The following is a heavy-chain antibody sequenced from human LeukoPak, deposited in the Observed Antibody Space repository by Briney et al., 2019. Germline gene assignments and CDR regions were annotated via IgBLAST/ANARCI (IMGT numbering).Heavy chain of an antibody. J-gene: IGHJ5*02. V-gene: IGHV3-23*01. D-gene: IGHD2-15*01. Sequence: PGGSLRLSCAVSGFMFSQHTMSWVRQAPGKRLEWVLSISGSGDATRYADSVMGRFTISRDNAKNTLSLQMNSLRAEDTAVYYCCSGVAAARVNWFDPWGQGTLVTVSS. CDR3: CSGVAAARVNWFDP. CDR2: ISGSGDAT. CDR1: GFMFSQHT.